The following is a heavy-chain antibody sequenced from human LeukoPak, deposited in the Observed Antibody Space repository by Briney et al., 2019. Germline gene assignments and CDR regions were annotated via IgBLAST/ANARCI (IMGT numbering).Heavy chain of an antibody. CDR1: GGSFTGYY. Sequence: SETLSLTCAVYGGSFTGYYWSRIRQSPGKGPQWIAEVNHRGDTNYNPSVKGRVTISVDTSKNQFSLKVTSLTAADTAVYYCARGPTISETGYFDYWGQGTLVTVSS. CDR2: VNHRGDT. J-gene: IGHJ4*03. CDR3: ARGPTISETGYFDY. V-gene: IGHV4-34*01. D-gene: IGHD1-1*01.